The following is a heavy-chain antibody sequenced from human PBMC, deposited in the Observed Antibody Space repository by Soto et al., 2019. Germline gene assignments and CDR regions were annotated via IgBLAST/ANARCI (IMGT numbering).Heavy chain of an antibody. J-gene: IGHJ3*02. D-gene: IGHD2-2*02. CDR2: IYSGGST. V-gene: IGHV3-53*01. Sequence: GSLRLSCAASGFTVSSNYMSWVRQAPGKGLEWVSVIYSGGSTYYADSVKGRFTISRDNSKNTLYLQMNSLRAEDTAVYYCARHYCSSTSCYTAPHDAFDIWGQGTMVTVSS. CDR1: GFTVSSNY. CDR3: ARHYCSSTSCYTAPHDAFDI.